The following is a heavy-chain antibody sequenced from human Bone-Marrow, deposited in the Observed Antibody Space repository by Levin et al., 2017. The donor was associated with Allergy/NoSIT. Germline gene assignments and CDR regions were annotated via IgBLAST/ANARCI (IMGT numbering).Heavy chain of an antibody. J-gene: IGHJ6*02. CDR1: GGSFSGYY. CDR3: ARNLYYYGSGSPHEGSMDV. V-gene: IGHV4-34*01. CDR2: INHSGST. Sequence: SETLSLTCAVYGGSFSGYYWSWIRQPPGKGLEWIGEINHSGSTNYNPSLKSRVTISVDTSKNQFSLKLSSVTAADTAVYYCARNLYYYGSGSPHEGSMDVWGQGTTVTVSS. D-gene: IGHD3-10*01.